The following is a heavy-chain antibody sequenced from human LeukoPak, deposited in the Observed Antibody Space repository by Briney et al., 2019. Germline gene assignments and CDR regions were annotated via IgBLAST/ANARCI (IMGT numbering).Heavy chain of an antibody. CDR3: ARDSSDIRSLIAH. V-gene: IGHV1-46*01. Sequence: ASVKVSCKASGYTFTSYYMHWVRQAPGQGLEWMGIINPSGGSTSYAQKFQGRVTITADESASAAYMELSSLRSEDTAVYYCARDSSDIRSLIAHWGQGTLVTVSS. J-gene: IGHJ1*01. D-gene: IGHD2-15*01. CDR1: GYTFTSYY. CDR2: INPSGGST.